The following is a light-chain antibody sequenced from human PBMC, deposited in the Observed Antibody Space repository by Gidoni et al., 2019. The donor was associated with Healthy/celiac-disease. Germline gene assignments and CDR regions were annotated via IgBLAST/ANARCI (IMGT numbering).Light chain of an antibody. J-gene: IGKJ1*01. CDR2: DAS. V-gene: IGKV1-5*01. CDR3: QQYNSYPWT. CDR1: QSISSW. Sequence: DIQITPSPSTLSASVGDRVTIPCRASQSISSWLAWYQQKPGKAPKLLIYDASSLESGVPSRFSGSGSGTEFTLTISSLQPDDFATYYCQQYNSYPWTFGQXTKVEIK.